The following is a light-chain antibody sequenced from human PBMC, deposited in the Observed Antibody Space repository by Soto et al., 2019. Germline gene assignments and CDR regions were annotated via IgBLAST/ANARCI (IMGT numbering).Light chain of an antibody. CDR1: QRISTW. CDR3: QQYNSYPYT. CDR2: DAS. Sequence: DIQMTQSPSTLSASVGDRVTITCRASQRISTWLAWYQQKPGKAPILLIYDASSLESGVPSKFSGSGSGTEFTLTISSLQPDDFASYYCQQYNSYPYTFGQGTKLEIK. V-gene: IGKV1-5*01. J-gene: IGKJ2*01.